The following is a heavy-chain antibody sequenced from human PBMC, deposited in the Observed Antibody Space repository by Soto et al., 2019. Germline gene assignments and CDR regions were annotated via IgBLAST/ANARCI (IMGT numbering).Heavy chain of an antibody. Sequence: SETLSLTCTVSGGSITRGGYYWSWIRQHPGKGLEWIGYIYNSGTTYYNPSLKSRVTISVDTSKNQFSLKLSSVTAADTAVYYCARERSMVRGINWFDPWGQGTLVTVSS. CDR1: GGSITRGGYY. D-gene: IGHD3-10*01. V-gene: IGHV4-31*03. CDR2: IYNSGTT. CDR3: ARERSMVRGINWFDP. J-gene: IGHJ5*02.